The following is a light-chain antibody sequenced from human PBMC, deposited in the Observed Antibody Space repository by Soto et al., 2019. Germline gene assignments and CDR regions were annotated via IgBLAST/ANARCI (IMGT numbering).Light chain of an antibody. J-gene: IGKJ1*01. CDR3: QQRSNWPPT. Sequence: EIVMKQSPATLSVTPGERATLSCRASQSVSSNLAWYQQKPGQAPRLLIYGASTRATGIPARFSGSGSGTEFTLTISSLQSEDFAVYYCQQRSNWPPTFGQGTKVDIK. V-gene: IGKV3-15*01. CDR2: GAS. CDR1: QSVSSN.